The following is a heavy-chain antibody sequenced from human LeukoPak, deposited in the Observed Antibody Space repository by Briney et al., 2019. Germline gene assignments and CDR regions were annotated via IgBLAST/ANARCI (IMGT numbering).Heavy chain of an antibody. D-gene: IGHD2-2*01. CDR1: GFTFSSFA. CDR2: ISGSGGST. Sequence: GGSLRLSCAASGFTFSSFAMSWVRQAPGKGLEWVSAISGSGGSTYYADSVKGRFTISRDNSKNMLFLQMNSLRAEDTAVYYCAKDRSCSGSSCNVGSWGQGTMVTVSS. J-gene: IGHJ3*01. CDR3: AKDRSCSGSSCNVGS. V-gene: IGHV3-23*01.